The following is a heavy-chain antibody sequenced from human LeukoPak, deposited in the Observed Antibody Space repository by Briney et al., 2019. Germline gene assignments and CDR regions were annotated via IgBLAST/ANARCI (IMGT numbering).Heavy chain of an antibody. CDR1: GGSISSSNW. V-gene: IGHV4-4*02. D-gene: IGHD6-13*01. CDR2: IYHSGST. J-gene: IGHJ6*02. Sequence: SETLSLTCAVSGGSISSSNWWSWVRQPPGKGLGWIGEIYHSGSTNYNPSLKSRVTISVDKSKNQFSLKLSSVTAADTAVYYCARVGSGAGSSWYYYGMDVWGQGTTVTVSS. CDR3: ARVGSGAGSSWYYYGMDV.